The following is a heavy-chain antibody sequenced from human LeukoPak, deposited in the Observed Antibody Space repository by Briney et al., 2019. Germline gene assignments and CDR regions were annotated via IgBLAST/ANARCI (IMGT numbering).Heavy chain of an antibody. CDR3: ARRQPSMRTSGGFVGHFDY. J-gene: IGHJ4*02. CDR1: GGHFSGYF. V-gene: IGHV4-34*01. CDR2: VNSRGSA. D-gene: IGHD3-16*02. Sequence: SETLSLTCAVSGGHFSGYFWTWIRQAPGKGLEWIGEVNSRGSATYNPSLRSRVTFLPDTSRNQFSLTLTSVTAADTAVYYCARRQPSMRTSGGFVGHFDYWGQGILVIVSS.